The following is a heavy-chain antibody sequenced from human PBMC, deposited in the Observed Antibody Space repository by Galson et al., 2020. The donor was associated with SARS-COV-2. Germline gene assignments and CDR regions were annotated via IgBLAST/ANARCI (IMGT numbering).Heavy chain of an antibody. V-gene: IGHV3-13*04. D-gene: IGHD6-19*01. CDR3: ARVPSSSGQHSWYFDL. Sequence: GGSLRLSCAASGFTFSSYDMHWVRQATGKGLEWVSAIGTAGDTYYPGSVKGRFTISRENAKNSLYLQMNSLRAGDTAVYYCARVPSSSGQHSWYFDLWGRGTLVTVSS. CDR2: IGTAGDT. J-gene: IGHJ2*01. CDR1: GFTFSSYD.